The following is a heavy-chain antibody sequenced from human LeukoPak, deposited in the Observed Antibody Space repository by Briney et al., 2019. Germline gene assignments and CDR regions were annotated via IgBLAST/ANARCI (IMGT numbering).Heavy chain of an antibody. J-gene: IGHJ3*02. CDR2: IYFTGRT. CDR3: ARATLSAGGIWGGFDI. D-gene: IGHD6-13*01. CDR1: GGSISSDY. Sequence: PSETLSLTRTVSGGSISSDYWSWIRQPPGKGLEWIGYIYFTGRTYYNPSLKSRATISLDTSQNRLSLKVSSVTAADTAVYYCARATLSAGGIWGGFDIWGQGTMVTVSS. V-gene: IGHV4-59*01.